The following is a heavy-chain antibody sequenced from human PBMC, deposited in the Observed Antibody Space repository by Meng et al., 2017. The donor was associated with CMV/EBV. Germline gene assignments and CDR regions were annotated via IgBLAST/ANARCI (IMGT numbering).Heavy chain of an antibody. CDR3: ARKAFAYYYGSGNLKTRAFDI. Sequence: SCAVYGGSFSGYYWSWIRQPPGKGLEWIGEINHSGSTNYNPSLKSRVTISVDTSKNQFSLKLSSVTAADTAVYYCARKAFAYYYGSGNLKTRAFDIWGQGTMVTVSS. J-gene: IGHJ3*02. D-gene: IGHD3-10*01. CDR2: INHSGST. CDR1: GGSFSGYY. V-gene: IGHV4-34*01.